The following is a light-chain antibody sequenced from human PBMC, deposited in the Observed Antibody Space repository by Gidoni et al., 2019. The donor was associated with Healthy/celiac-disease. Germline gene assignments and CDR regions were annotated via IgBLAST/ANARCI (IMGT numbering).Light chain of an antibody. V-gene: IGKV2-28*01. CDR2: LGS. CDR3: MQALQTPRT. CDR1: QSLLHSNGYNY. J-gene: IGKJ1*01. Sequence: DIVMPQSLLSLPVTPGEPASISCRSSQSLLHSNGYNYLDWYLQKPGQSPQLLIYLGSNRASGVPDRFSGSGSGTDFTLKISRVEAEDVGVYYCMQALQTPRTFGQXTKVEIK.